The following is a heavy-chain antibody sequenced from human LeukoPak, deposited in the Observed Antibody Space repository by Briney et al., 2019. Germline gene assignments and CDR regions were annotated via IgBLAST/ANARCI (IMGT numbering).Heavy chain of an antibody. CDR1: GFTFSSYA. CDR2: ISYDGSNK. J-gene: IGHJ5*02. D-gene: IGHD4-17*01. V-gene: IGHV3-30-3*01. CDR3: AIDRKSTMVTTGA. Sequence: GGSLRLSCAASGFTFSSYAMHWVRQAPGKGLEWVAVISYDGSNKYYADSVKGRFTISRDDSKNTLFLQMNNLRAEDTAVYYCAIDRKSTMVTTGAWGQGTLVTVSS.